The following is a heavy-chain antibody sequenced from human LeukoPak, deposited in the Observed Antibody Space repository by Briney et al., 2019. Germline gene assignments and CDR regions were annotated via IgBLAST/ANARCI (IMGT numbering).Heavy chain of an antibody. J-gene: IGHJ6*03. D-gene: IGHD1-14*01. CDR2: IYHSGST. Sequence: SQTLSLTCTVSGGSISSGGYYWSWIRQPPGKGLEWIGYIYHSGSTYYNPSLKSRVTISVDTSKNQFSLKLSSVTAADTAVYYCARQLRRTTSYYYYYMDVWGKGTTVTVSS. CDR1: GGSISSGGYY. V-gene: IGHV4-30-2*01. CDR3: ARQLRRTTSYYYYYMDV.